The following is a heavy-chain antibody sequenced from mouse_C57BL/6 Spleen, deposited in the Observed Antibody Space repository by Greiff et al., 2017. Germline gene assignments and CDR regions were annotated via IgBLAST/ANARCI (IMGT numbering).Heavy chain of an antibody. CDR1: GYAFSSSW. V-gene: IGHV1-82*01. D-gene: IGHD1-1*01. Sequence: VKLQQSGPELVKPGASVKISCKASGYAFSSSWMNWVKQRPGKGIEWIGRIYPGDGDTNYNGKFKGKATLTADKSSSTAYRQLSSLTSEDSAVYFWARNDYYGSSYDDDWGQGTTLTVSA. CDR2: IYPGDGDT. CDR3: ARNDYYGSSYDDD. J-gene: IGHJ2*01.